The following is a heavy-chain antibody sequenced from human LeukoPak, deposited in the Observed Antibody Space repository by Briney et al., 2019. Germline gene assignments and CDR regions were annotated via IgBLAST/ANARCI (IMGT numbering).Heavy chain of an antibody. D-gene: IGHD6-19*01. Sequence: ASVKVSCKASGGTFSSYAISWVRQAPGQGLEWMGRIIPILGIANYAQKFQGRVTITADKSTSTAYMELSSLRSEDTAVYYCASFTFTAISGWYNGFDYWGQGTLVTVSS. CDR3: ASFTFTAISGWYNGFDY. CDR2: IIPILGIA. CDR1: GGTFSSYA. V-gene: IGHV1-69*04. J-gene: IGHJ4*02.